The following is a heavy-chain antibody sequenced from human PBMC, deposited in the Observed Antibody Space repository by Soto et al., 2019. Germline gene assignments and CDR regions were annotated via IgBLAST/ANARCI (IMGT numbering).Heavy chain of an antibody. D-gene: IGHD2-8*01. CDR3: ERDLVRDGVPNWFDP. V-gene: IGHV4-59*01. CDR1: GGSISSYY. J-gene: IGHJ5*02. Sequence: SETLSLTCTVSGGSISSYYWSWIRQPPGKGLEWIGYIYYSGSTNYNPSLKSRVTISVDTSKNQFSLKLSSVTAADTAVYYCERDLVRDGVPNWFDPWGQGTLVTVSS. CDR2: IYYSGST.